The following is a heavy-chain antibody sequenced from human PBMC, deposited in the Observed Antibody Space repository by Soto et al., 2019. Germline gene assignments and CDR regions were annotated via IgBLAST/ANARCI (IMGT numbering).Heavy chain of an antibody. CDR3: ARVRVIRGVIPSHFGL. D-gene: IGHD3-10*01. CDR2: FILLYGTV. V-gene: IGHV1-69*06. J-gene: IGHJ4*02. Sequence: QDHLAQSGAEVKKPGSSVTVSCKASGGTFNSYGISWVRQAPGQGLDWKGVFILLYGTVNYAQKFQGRVALTADKSTSTAYMDRSSLRSDDTAVYYCARVRVIRGVIPSHFGLWGQGTRVTVSS. CDR1: GGTFNSYG.